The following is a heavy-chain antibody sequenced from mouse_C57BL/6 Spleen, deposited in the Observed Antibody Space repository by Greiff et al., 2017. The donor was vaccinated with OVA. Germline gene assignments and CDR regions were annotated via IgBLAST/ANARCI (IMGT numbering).Heavy chain of an antibody. CDR3: ARCTTVVAGDYYAMDY. CDR1: GYAFSSYW. D-gene: IGHD1-1*01. J-gene: IGHJ4*01. V-gene: IGHV1-80*01. CDR2: LYPGDGDT. Sequence: VQLQQSGAELVKPGASVKISCKASGYAFSSYWMNWVKQRPGKGLEWIGQLYPGDGDTNYNGKFKGKATLTADKSSSTAYMQLSSLTSEDSAVYFCARCTTVVAGDYYAMDYWGQGTSVTVSS.